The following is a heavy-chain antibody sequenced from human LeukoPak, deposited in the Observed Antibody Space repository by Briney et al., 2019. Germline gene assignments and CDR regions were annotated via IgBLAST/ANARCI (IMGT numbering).Heavy chain of an antibody. CDR2: VRYDGNNP. V-gene: IGHV3-30*02. Sequence: GGSLRLSCAASGFTFGSYGMHWVRQAPGKGLDWVAFVRYDGNNPYYSASVKGRFTISRDNSKNTVLLQMNNLRLEDAAVYYCARGHTAVTRHFDFWGQGTLVTVSS. CDR1: GFTFGSYG. D-gene: IGHD4-17*01. J-gene: IGHJ4*02. CDR3: ARGHTAVTRHFDF.